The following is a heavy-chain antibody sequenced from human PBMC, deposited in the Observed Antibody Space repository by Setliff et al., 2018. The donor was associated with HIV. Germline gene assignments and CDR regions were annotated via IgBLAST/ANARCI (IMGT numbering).Heavy chain of an antibody. V-gene: IGHV4-4*02. CDR1: GGSISSSNW. CDR3: ARGVVVVPAARDYYYYLDV. CDR2: IYHGGST. D-gene: IGHD2-2*01. J-gene: IGHJ6*03. Sequence: SETLSLTCAVSGGSISSSNWWSWVRQPPGKGLEWIGEIYHGGSTNYNPSLNSRVTISVDKSKNQFSLKVNSVTAADTAVYYCARGVVVVPAARDYYYYLDVWGKGTTVTVSS.